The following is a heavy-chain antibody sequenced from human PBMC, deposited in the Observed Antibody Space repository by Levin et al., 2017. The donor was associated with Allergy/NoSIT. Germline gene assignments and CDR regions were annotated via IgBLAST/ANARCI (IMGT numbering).Heavy chain of an antibody. CDR1: GGSFSDNY. CDR2: SNHGGIT. D-gene: IGHD5-18*01. Sequence: PSQTLSLTCAVHGGSFSDNYWSWIRQPPGKGLEWIGESNHGGITNYNPSLKSRVTISVDTSKNQFSLKLSSVTAADTALYYCAAYNYGSLDYWGQGTLVTVSS. CDR3: AAYNYGSLDY. V-gene: IGHV4-34*01. J-gene: IGHJ4*02.